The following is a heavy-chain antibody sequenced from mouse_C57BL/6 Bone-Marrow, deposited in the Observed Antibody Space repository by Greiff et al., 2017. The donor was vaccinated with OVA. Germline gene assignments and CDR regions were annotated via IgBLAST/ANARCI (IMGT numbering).Heavy chain of an antibody. D-gene: IGHD1-1*01. CDR2: INYDGSST. CDR3: ARDGTDCSSPYWYFDV. J-gene: IGHJ1*03. CDR1: GFTFSDYY. V-gene: IGHV5-16*01. Sequence: EVKLVESEGGLVQPGSSMKLSCTASGFTFSDYYMAWVRQVPEKGLEWVANINYDGSSTYYLDSLKSRFIISRDNAKIILYLQMSSLKSEDTATYYCARDGTDCSSPYWYFDVWGTGTTVTVSS.